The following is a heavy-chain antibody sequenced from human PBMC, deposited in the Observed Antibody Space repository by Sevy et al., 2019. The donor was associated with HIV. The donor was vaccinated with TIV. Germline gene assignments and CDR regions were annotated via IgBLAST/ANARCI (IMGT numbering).Heavy chain of an antibody. D-gene: IGHD2-2*01. V-gene: IGHV1-69*13. CDR2: IIPIFGTA. J-gene: IGHJ4*02. CDR1: GGTFSSYA. CDR3: ARDFGGYCSSTSCYGFDY. Sequence: ASVKVSCKASGGTFSSYAISWVRQAPGQGLEWMGGIIPIFGTANYAQKFQGRVTITADESTGTAYMELSSLRSEDTAVYYCARDFGGYCSSTSCYGFDYWGQGTLVTVSS.